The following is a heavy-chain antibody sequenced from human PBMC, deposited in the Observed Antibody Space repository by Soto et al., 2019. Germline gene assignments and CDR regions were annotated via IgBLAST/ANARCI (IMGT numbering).Heavy chain of an antibody. J-gene: IGHJ6*02. CDR1: GYTFTGYY. CDR2: INPNSGGT. D-gene: IGHD6-13*01. V-gene: IGHV1-2*04. CDR3: ARGVGSSSWYYYYGLDV. Sequence: ASVKVSCKASGYTFTGYYMHCVRQAPEQGLEWMGWINPNSGGTKYAQKFQGWVTMTRDTSTSTTYMNLSRLRSDDTAVYYCARGVGSSSWYYYYGLDVWGQGTTVTVSS.